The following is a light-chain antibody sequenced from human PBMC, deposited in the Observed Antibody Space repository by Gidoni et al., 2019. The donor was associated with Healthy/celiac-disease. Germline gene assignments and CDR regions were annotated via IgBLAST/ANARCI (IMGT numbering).Light chain of an antibody. CDR2: AAS. Sequence: DIQMTQSPSSLSASVGDRVTITCRASQSISSYLNWYQQKPGKAPKLLIYAASSLQSGVPSRFGGSGSGTDFTLTISSRQPEDFATYYCQQSYSTPRRYTFGQGTKLEIK. CDR3: QQSYSTPRRYT. CDR1: QSISSY. V-gene: IGKV1-39*01. J-gene: IGKJ2*01.